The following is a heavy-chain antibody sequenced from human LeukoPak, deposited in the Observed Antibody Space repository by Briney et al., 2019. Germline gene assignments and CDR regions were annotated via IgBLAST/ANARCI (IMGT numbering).Heavy chain of an antibody. D-gene: IGHD4-17*01. CDR2: INHSGST. J-gene: IGHJ4*02. CDR3: ARGYGDYFFDL. Sequence: SETLSLTCTVSGGSFSGYYWSWIRQPPGKGLEWIGEINHSGSTNYNPSLKSRVTISVDTSKNQFSLKLSSVTAADTAVYYCARGYGDYFFDLWGRGTLVTVSA. CDR1: GGSFSGYY. V-gene: IGHV4-34*01.